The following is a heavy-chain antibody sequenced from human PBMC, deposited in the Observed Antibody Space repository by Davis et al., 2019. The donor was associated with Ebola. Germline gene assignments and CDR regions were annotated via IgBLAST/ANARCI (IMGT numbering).Heavy chain of an antibody. Sequence: ASVKVSCKASGYILNTYYIHWVRQAPGQGLEWMGWISAYNGNTNYAQKLQGRVTMTTDTSTSTAYMELRSLRSDDTAVYYCARDSMEEWFGEANYFDYWGKGTTVTVSS. CDR2: ISAYNGNT. J-gene: IGHJ4*03. CDR1: GYILNTYY. V-gene: IGHV1-18*04. CDR3: ARDSMEEWFGEANYFDY. D-gene: IGHD3-10*01.